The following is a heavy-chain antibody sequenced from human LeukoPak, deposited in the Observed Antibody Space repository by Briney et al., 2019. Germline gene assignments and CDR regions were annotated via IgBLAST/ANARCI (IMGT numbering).Heavy chain of an antibody. J-gene: IGHJ4*02. CDR1: GFTVSSNY. CDR3: AKSEVSSGPPIDY. Sequence: GGSLRLSCAASGFTVSSNYMSWVRQAPGKGLEWVSVIYSGGSTYYADSVEGRFTISRDNSKNTLYLQMNSLRAEDTAVYYCAKSEVSSGPPIDYWGQGTLVTVSS. V-gene: IGHV3-66*01. CDR2: IYSGGST. D-gene: IGHD3-22*01.